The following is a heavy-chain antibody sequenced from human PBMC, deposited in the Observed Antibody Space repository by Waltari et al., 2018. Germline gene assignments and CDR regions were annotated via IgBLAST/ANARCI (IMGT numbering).Heavy chain of an antibody. CDR2: VNPNGGST. CDR3: ARAGSIIIWGVAE. V-gene: IGHV1-46*04. Sequence: QVQLVPSGAEVKKPGASVKVSCKASGYTFTNFYMHWVRQAPGQGLEWMGIVNPNGGSTTYAQKLQDRVTMTRDTSTSTVYMELSSLRSEDTAVYYCARAGSIIIWGVAEWGQGTLVTVSS. J-gene: IGHJ4*02. CDR1: GYTFTNFY. D-gene: IGHD3-16*01.